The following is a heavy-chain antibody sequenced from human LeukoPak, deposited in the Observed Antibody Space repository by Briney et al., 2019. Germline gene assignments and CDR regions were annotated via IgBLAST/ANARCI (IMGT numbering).Heavy chain of an antibody. J-gene: IGHJ4*02. Sequence: PGGSLRLSCAASGFTFSSYWMSWVRQAPGKGLEWVANIMQDGSEKYYVDSVKGRFTISRDNAKNSLYLQMNSLRAEDTAVYYCARYGYDSSGYTRATDYWGQGTLVTVSS. CDR3: ARYGYDSSGYTRATDY. CDR1: GFTFSSYW. CDR2: IMQDGSEK. D-gene: IGHD3-22*01. V-gene: IGHV3-7*04.